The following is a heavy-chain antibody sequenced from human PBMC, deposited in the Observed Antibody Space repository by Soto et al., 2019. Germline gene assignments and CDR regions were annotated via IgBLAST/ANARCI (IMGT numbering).Heavy chain of an antibody. V-gene: IGHV4-4*07. J-gene: IGHJ5*02. Sequence: QLQLQESGPGLVKASETLSLTCIVSGGSISEKYWNWVRQPPGKGLEWIGLIFANGHTDYNPSLKRRVTMSVDASKNQFSPRLTSMTAADTAVYYCVASLAASGLNWLDPWGRGTLVTVSS. D-gene: IGHD6-13*01. CDR1: GGSISEKY. CDR2: IFANGHT. CDR3: VASLAASGLNWLDP.